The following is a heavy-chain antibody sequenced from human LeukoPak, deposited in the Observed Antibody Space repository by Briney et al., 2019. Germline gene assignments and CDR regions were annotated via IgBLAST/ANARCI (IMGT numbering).Heavy chain of an antibody. J-gene: IGHJ4*02. CDR1: GYTFTGYY. V-gene: IGHV1-2*02. Sequence: WVTVSCKASGYTFTGYYMHWVRQAPGQGLEWMGWINPNSGGTNYAQKFQGRVTLTRDTSISTAYKELNRLRSDDTAVYYCARDLFLAAAEREGDDYWGQGTLVTVSS. D-gene: IGHD6-13*01. CDR3: ARDLFLAAAEREGDDY. CDR2: INPNSGGT.